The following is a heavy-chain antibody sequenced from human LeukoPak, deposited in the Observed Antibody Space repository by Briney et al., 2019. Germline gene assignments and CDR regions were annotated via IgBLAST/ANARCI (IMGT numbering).Heavy chain of an antibody. Sequence: SETLSLTCTVSGGSISSYYWSWIRQPPGKGLEWIGYIYYSGSTNYNPSLKSRVTISVDTSKNQFSLKLSSVTAADTAVYYRARDNRYCNGGYCSNWFDPWGQGTLVTVSS. CDR2: IYYSGST. J-gene: IGHJ5*02. CDR1: GGSISSYY. CDR3: ARDNRYCNGGYCSNWFDP. D-gene: IGHD2-15*01. V-gene: IGHV4-59*01.